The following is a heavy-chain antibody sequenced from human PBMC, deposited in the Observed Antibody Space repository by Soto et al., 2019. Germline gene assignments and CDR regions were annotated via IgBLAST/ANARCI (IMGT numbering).Heavy chain of an antibody. CDR3: ATVSRAYSYAPRFDFEF. CDR2: IIPIFGTA. CDR1: GGTFSSNA. J-gene: IGHJ4*02. D-gene: IGHD5-18*01. V-gene: IGHV1-69*12. Sequence: QVQLVQSGAEVKKPGSSVKVTCKASGGTFSSNAISWVRQAPGQVLEWMGGIIPIFGTAHYAQKFQGRVTITADESTSTAPIELSSLKSEDTAVYYCATVSRAYSYAPRFDFEFRGQGTLVTVSS.